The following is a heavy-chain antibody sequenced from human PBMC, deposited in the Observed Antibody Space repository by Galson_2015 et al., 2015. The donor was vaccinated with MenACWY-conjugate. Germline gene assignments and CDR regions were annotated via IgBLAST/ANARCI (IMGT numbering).Heavy chain of an antibody. V-gene: IGHV3-64D*06. D-gene: IGHD2-2*02. CDR2: ISTNAVNT. Sequence: SLRLSCAASGFTFSGYVMHWVRQAPGKGLEYVSSISTNAVNTYYADSVKGRFTISRDNSKSVLYLHMSSLRVEDTAVYYCVKGGCSGSTCYTPFDYWGQGTLGTVSS. CDR3: VKGGCSGSTCYTPFDY. J-gene: IGHJ4*02. CDR1: GFTFSGYV.